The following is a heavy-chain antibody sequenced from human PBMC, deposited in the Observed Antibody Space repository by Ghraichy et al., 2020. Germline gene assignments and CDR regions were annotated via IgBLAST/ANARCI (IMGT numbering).Heavy chain of an antibody. D-gene: IGHD3-16*02. V-gene: IGHV1-18*01. Sequence: ASVKVSCKASGYTFTSYGISWVRQAPGQGLEWMAWISAYNGNTNYAQNLQGRVTLTTDTSTSTAYMELRSLRSDDTAVYYCARGRERLGELSSFYYWGQETLATVPS. J-gene: IGHJ4*02. CDR3: ARGRERLGELSSFYY. CDR2: ISAYNGNT. CDR1: GYTFTSYG.